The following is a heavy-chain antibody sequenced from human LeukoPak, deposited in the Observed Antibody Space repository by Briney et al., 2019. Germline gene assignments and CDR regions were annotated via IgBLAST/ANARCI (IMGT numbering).Heavy chain of an antibody. D-gene: IGHD6-6*01. CDR2: IYHSGST. Sequence: SETLSLTCAVSGGSISSGGYSWSWVRQPPGKGLEWIGYIYHSGSTYYNPSLKSRVTISVDRSKNQFSLKLSSVTAGDTAVYYCARFEYSSSGVFDYWGQGTLVTVSS. V-gene: IGHV4-30-2*01. CDR3: ARFEYSSSGVFDY. J-gene: IGHJ4*02. CDR1: GGSISSGGYS.